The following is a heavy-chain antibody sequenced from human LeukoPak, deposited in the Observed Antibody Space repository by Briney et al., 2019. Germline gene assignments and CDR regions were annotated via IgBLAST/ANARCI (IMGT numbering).Heavy chain of an antibody. CDR1: GGSISSYY. Sequence: PSETLSLTCTVSGGSISSYYWSWVRQPPGKGLEWIGCIYDSGSTKYNPSLKSRVTISLDTPKNQFSLKLSSVTAADTALYYCVRNRHYYDSGLGYWGQGTLVTVSS. V-gene: IGHV4-59*01. CDR2: IYDSGST. CDR3: VRNRHYYDSGLGY. J-gene: IGHJ4*02. D-gene: IGHD3-22*01.